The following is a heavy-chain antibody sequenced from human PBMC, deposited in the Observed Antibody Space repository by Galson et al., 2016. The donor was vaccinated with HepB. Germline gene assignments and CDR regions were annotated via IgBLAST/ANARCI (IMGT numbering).Heavy chain of an antibody. Sequence: SETLSLTCTVSGGSISPYYWSWIRQPPGKGLEWIAYIYHSGSTAYNPSLQSRVTISVDTSKNQFSLKLSSVTAADTAVYYCARDPDYYGGNGYPARYFDFWGSGTLVSVSS. CDR2: IYHSGST. CDR3: ARDPDYYGGNGYPARYFDF. CDR1: GGSISPYY. V-gene: IGHV4-59*01. J-gene: IGHJ2*01. D-gene: IGHD4-23*01.